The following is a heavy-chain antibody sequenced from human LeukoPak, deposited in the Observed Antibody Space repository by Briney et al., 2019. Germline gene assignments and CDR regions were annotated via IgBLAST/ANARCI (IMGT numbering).Heavy chain of an antibody. CDR3: VGGVGWLSDY. Sequence: GGSLRLSCAASGFSLSSYWMNWVRQAPGKRPEWVANIEKDGSEKNYVDSVKGRFTISRDNAKNLVYLQMNSLRAEDTAVYYCVGGVGWLSDYWGQGTLVTVSS. CDR2: IEKDGSEK. J-gene: IGHJ4*02. D-gene: IGHD6-19*01. V-gene: IGHV3-7*04. CDR1: GFSLSSYW.